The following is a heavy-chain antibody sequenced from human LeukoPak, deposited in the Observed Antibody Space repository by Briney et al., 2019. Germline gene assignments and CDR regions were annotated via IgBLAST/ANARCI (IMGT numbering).Heavy chain of an antibody. Sequence: ASVKVSCKASGGTFSNYAISWVRQAPGQGLEWMGGIIPIFGTANYAQKFQGRVTITTDESTSTAYMELSSLRSEDTAVYYCARRYGSGSYSAFDIWGQGTMVTVSS. J-gene: IGHJ3*02. CDR1: GGTFSNYA. V-gene: IGHV1-69*05. CDR2: IIPIFGTA. D-gene: IGHD3-10*01. CDR3: ARRYGSGSYSAFDI.